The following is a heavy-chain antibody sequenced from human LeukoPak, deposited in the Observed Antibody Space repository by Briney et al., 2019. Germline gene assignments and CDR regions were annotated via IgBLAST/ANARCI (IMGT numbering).Heavy chain of an antibody. D-gene: IGHD6-19*01. J-gene: IGHJ5*02. CDR1: GGSFSGYY. CDR3: ARAYSSGRNWFDP. CDR2: INHSGST. V-gene: IGHV4-34*01. Sequence: SETLSLTCAVYGGSFSGYYWSWIRQPPGKGLEWIGEINHSGSTNYNPSLKSRVTISVDTSKNQFSLKLSPVTAADTAVYYCARAYSSGRNWFDPWGQGTLVTVSS.